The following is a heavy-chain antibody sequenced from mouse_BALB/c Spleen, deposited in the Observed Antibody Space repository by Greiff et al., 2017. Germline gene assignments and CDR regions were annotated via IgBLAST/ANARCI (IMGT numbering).Heavy chain of an antibody. Sequence: EVQRVESGGGLVKPGGSLKLSCAASGFTFSSYAMSWVRQTPEKRLEWVASISSGGSTYYPDSVKGRFTISRDNARNILYLQMSSLRSEDTAMYYCARGGTYYFDYWGQGTTLTVSS. V-gene: IGHV5-6-5*01. CDR3: ARGGTYYFDY. D-gene: IGHD5-1*01. J-gene: IGHJ2*01. CDR1: GFTFSSYA. CDR2: ISSGGST.